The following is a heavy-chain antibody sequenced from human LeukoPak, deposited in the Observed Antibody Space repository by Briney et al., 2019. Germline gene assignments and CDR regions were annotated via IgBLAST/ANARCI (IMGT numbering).Heavy chain of an antibody. CDR2: IRYDGSNK. CDR3: AKDRGSSGRYAFDI. D-gene: IGHD6-19*01. Sequence: GGSLRLSCAASGFTFSSYGMDWVRQAPGKGLEWVAFIRYDGSNKYYADSVKGRFTISRDNSKNTLYLQMNSLRAEDTAVYYCAKDRGSSGRYAFDIWGQGTMVTVSS. J-gene: IGHJ3*02. CDR1: GFTFSSYG. V-gene: IGHV3-30*02.